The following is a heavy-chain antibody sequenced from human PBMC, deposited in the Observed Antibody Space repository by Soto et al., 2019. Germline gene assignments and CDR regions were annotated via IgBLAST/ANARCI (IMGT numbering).Heavy chain of an antibody. Sequence: EVQLVESGGGLVKPGGSLRLSCAASGFTFSNSYMTWGRQTPGKGLEWLGRIKRKSDGETTDYAVPVKGRFTISRDDAKSTVYLQMNSLKTEATAMYYCGTGSAFYIWGQGTMVTVSS. CDR2: IKRKSDGETT. J-gene: IGHJ3*02. CDR1: GFTFSNSY. CDR3: GTGSAFYI. V-gene: IGHV3-15*01. D-gene: IGHD7-27*01.